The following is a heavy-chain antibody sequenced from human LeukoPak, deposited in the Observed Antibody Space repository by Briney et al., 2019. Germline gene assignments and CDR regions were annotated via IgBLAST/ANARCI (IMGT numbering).Heavy chain of an antibody. J-gene: IGHJ4*02. Sequence: VASVKVSCKASGYTFTGYYMHWVRQAPGQGLEWMGWINPNSGGTNYAQKFQGRVTMTRDTSISTAYMELSRLRSDDTAVYYCARRDKVYDILTGSYDILLDYWGQGTLVTVSS. CDR3: ARRDKVYDILTGSYDILLDY. CDR1: GYTFTGYY. D-gene: IGHD3-9*01. V-gene: IGHV1-2*02. CDR2: INPNSGGT.